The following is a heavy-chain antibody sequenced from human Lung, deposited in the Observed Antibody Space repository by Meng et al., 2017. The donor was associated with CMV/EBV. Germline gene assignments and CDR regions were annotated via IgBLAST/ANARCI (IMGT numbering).Heavy chain of an antibody. D-gene: IGHD1-1*01. CDR3: VRDGDHWNFDY. CDR2: IKTDGTYS. Sequence: GESLKIPCAASGFTFSRYWMHRVRQTPEKGLVWVSRIKTDGTYSNYADYVKGRFTISRDNARNTLYLQMNSLRGEDTAVYFCVRDGDHWNFDYWGQGTLVTVSS. CDR1: GFTFSRYW. J-gene: IGHJ4*02. V-gene: IGHV3-74*01.